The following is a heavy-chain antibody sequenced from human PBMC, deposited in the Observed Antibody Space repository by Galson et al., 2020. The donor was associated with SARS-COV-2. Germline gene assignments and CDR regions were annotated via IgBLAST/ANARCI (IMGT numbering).Heavy chain of an antibody. CDR2: IYHSGST. Sequence: ASETLSLTCTVSGYSISSGYYWGWIRQPPGKGLEWIGSIYHSGSTYYNPSLKSRVTISVDTSKNQFSLKLSSVTAADTAVYYCARGGGDYDPPWGQGTLVTVSS. V-gene: IGHV4-38-2*02. D-gene: IGHD4-17*01. CDR1: GYSISSGYY. CDR3: ARGGGDYDPP. J-gene: IGHJ5*02.